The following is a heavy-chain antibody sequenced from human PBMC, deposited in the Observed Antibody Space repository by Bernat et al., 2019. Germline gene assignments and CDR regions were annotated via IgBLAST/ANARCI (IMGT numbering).Heavy chain of an antibody. J-gene: IGHJ3*02. CDR1: GFTFSSYG. D-gene: IGHD2-2*01. Sequence: QVQLVESGGGVVQPGRSLRLSRAASGFTFSSYGMHWVRQAPGKGLEWVAVISYDGSNKYYADSVKGRFTISRDNSKNTLYLQMNSLRAEDTAVYYCAKGEGYCSSTSCLNDAFDIWGQGTMVTVSS. CDR2: ISYDGSNK. V-gene: IGHV3-30*18. CDR3: AKGEGYCSSTSCLNDAFDI.